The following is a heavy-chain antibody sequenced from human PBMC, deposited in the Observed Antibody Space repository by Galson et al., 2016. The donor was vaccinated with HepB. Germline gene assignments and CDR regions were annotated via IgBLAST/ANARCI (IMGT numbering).Heavy chain of an antibody. D-gene: IGHD7-27*01. V-gene: IGHV6-1*01. CDR2: TYYRSKWWH. Sequence: CAISGDSVSNITVAWNWIRQSPSRGLEWLGRTYYRSKWWHTYAVSMKSRTTINPDTSKNQFSLHLNSVTPEDTAVYYCARSYLLGRGFGWWGQGTLVTVSS. CDR3: ARSYLLGRGFGW. J-gene: IGHJ4*02. CDR1: GDSVSNITVA.